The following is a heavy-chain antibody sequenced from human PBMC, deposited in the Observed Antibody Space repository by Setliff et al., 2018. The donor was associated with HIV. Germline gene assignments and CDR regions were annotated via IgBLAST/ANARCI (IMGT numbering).Heavy chain of an antibody. CDR3: ARELLRSWDGSENSYKPYYFDY. Sequence: PSETLSLTCAVYGGSISSSNWWSWVRQPPGKGLEWVGSIYHSGHTHYNPSLKSRVTISVDTSKNQFSLKLSSVTAADTAVYYCARELLRSWDGSENSYKPYYFDYWGQGTLVTVSS. D-gene: IGHD3-10*01. J-gene: IGHJ4*02. CDR1: GGSISSSNW. CDR2: IYHSGHT. V-gene: IGHV4-4*02.